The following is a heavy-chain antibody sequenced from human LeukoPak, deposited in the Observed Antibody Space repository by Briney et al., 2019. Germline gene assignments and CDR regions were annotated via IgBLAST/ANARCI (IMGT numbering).Heavy chain of an antibody. J-gene: IGHJ4*02. CDR3: ARGAVTTYGYYFDY. V-gene: IGHV4-61*02. Sequence: SQTLSLTCTVSGGSISSGSYYWSWIRQPAGKGLEWIGRIYTSGSTNYNPSLKSRVTISVDTSKNQFSLKLSSVTAADTAVYYCARGAVTTYGYYFDYWGQGTLVTVSS. CDR1: GGSISSGSYY. CDR2: IYTSGST. D-gene: IGHD4-17*01.